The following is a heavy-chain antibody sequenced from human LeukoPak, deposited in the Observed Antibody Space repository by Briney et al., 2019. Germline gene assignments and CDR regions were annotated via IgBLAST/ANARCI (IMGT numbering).Heavy chain of an antibody. J-gene: IGHJ4*02. CDR1: GFSFCNYA. CDR3: ARDSWVYYYESSGPRDFDY. CDR2: IWFEGSNK. Sequence: SLRHSCAASGFSFCNYAMHWVCQGPGRGLEWGAVIWFEGSNKYYADSVKVRFTISRDSSKNTLYLQMNSLRAEDTAVYYCARDSWVYYYESSGPRDFDYWGQGTLVTVSS. D-gene: IGHD3-22*01. V-gene: IGHV3-33*01.